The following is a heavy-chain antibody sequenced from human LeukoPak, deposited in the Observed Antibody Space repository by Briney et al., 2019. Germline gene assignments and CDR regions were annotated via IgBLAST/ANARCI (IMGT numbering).Heavy chain of an antibody. CDR3: AKADAVAGDYYYYGMTS. V-gene: IGHV6-1*01. Sequence: SQTLSLTCAISGASVSTNSAAWNWIRQSPSRGLEWLGRTYYRSKWYNDYAVSVKSRITINPDTSKNQFSLQLNSVTPEDTAVYYCAKADAVAGDYYYYGMTSGAKGPRSPSP. J-gene: IGHJ6*02. CDR1: GASVSTNSAA. CDR2: TYYRSKWYN. D-gene: IGHD6-19*01.